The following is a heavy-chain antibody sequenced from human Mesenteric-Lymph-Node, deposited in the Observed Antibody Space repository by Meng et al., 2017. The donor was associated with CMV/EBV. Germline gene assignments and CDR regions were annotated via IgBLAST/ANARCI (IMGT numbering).Heavy chain of an antibody. CDR3: AKEQHGGAGWAFYDGMDV. CDR1: GFSFSSYP. D-gene: IGHD4-23*01. V-gene: IGHV3-30*04. J-gene: IGHJ6*02. CDR2: ISYDGSNK. Sequence: GGSLRLSCAASGFSFSSYPIHWVRQAPGTGLEWVAVISYDGSNKYYADSVKGRFTISRDNSKNMLYLRMDSLRAEDTAVYYCAKEQHGGAGWAFYDGMDVWGQGTTVTVSS.